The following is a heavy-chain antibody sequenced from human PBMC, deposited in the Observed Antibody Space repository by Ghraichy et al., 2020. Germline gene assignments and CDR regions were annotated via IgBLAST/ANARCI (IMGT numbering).Heavy chain of an antibody. Sequence: ASVKVFCKASGYTFTSYGISWVRQAPGQGLEWMGWISAYNGNTNYAQKLQGRVTMTTDTSTSTAYMELRSLRTDDTAVYYCARYSGRIYYYGMDVWGQGTTVTVSS. CDR2: ISAYNGNT. V-gene: IGHV1-18*04. J-gene: IGHJ6*02. CDR3: ARYSGRIYYYGMDV. CDR1: GYTFTSYG. D-gene: IGHD5-12*01.